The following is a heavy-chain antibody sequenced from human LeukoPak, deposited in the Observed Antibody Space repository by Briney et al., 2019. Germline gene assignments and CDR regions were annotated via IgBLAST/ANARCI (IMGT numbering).Heavy chain of an antibody. V-gene: IGHV3-23*01. J-gene: IGHJ4*02. Sequence: PGGSLRLSCAASGFTFSSYAMSWVRQAPGKGLVWVSAISGSGGSTYYADSVKGRFTISRDNSKNTLYLQMNSLRAEDTAVYYCAKGIAAATLGYFDYWGQGTLVTVSS. CDR1: GFTFSSYA. CDR3: AKGIAAATLGYFDY. CDR2: ISGSGGST. D-gene: IGHD6-13*01.